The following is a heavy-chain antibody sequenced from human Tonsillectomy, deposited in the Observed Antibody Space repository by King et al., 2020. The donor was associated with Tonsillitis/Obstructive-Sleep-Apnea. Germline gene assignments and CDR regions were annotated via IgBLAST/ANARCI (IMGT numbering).Heavy chain of an antibody. D-gene: IGHD3-9*01. CDR2: ISNITI. CDR3: ARDHDWSFDY. J-gene: IGHJ4*02. V-gene: IGHV3-48*02. CDR1: GFTFSRYC. Sequence: VQLVEAGGGLVQPGGSVRLACSAAGFTFSRYCMNWGGQAPGKRLEWVSYISNITIAYAESVKDRFTISRENAKSSLYLQMYNLGDEETALYCCARDHDWSFDYWGQGTLVTVSS.